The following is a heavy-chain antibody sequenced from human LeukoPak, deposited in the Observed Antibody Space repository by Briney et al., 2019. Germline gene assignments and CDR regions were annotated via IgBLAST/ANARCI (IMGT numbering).Heavy chain of an antibody. J-gene: IGHJ4*02. D-gene: IGHD6-19*01. CDR3: ADIDYSSIDF. CDR1: GFTFSSYG. CDR2: ISNSGNSI. V-gene: IGHV3-48*03. Sequence: GGSLRLSCAASGFTFSSYGMTWIRQAPGKGLEFVSYISNSGNSIWYADSVKGRFTISRDNAKNSVFLQMNSLRAEDTAVYYCADIDYSSIDFWGQGTLVTVS.